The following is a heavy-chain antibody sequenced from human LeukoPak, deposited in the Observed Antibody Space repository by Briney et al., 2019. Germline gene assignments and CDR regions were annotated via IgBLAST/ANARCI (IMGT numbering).Heavy chain of an antibody. J-gene: IGHJ4*02. V-gene: IGHV1-69*02. Sequence: GSSVKVSCKASGGTFSSYTISWVRRAPGQGLEWMGRIIPILGIANYAQKFQGRVTITADKSTSTAYMELSSLRSEDTAVYYCARVSARDSSGYYFDYWGQGTLVTVSS. CDR3: ARVSARDSSGYYFDY. CDR1: GGTFSSYT. CDR2: IIPILGIA. D-gene: IGHD3-22*01.